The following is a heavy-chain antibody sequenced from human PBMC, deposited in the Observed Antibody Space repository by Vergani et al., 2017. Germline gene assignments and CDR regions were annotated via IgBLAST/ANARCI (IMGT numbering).Heavy chain of an antibody. Sequence: EVQLLESGGGLVQPGGSLRLSCAASGFTFSSYAMSWVRQAPGKGLEWVAAISGSGGSTYYADSVQSRFTISRDNSKNTLYLQMNSLRAEDTAVYYCAKVSSDYYGSGSYFLYYGMDVWGQGTTVTVSS. J-gene: IGHJ6*02. CDR2: ISGSGGST. CDR1: GFTFSSYA. V-gene: IGHV3-23*01. CDR3: AKVSSDYYGSGSYFLYYGMDV. D-gene: IGHD3-10*01.